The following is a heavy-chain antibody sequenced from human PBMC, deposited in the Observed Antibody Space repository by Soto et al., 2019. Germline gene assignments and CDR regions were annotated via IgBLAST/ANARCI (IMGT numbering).Heavy chain of an antibody. Sequence: GGSLRLSCAASGFTFSNAWMNWVRQAPGKGLEWVGRIKSKTDGGTTDYAAPVKGRFTISRDDSKNTLYLQMNSLKTEDTAVYYCTTSTSRILDYYYGMDVWGQGTTVTVSS. CDR2: IKSKTDGGTT. V-gene: IGHV3-15*07. CDR1: GFTFSNAW. CDR3: TTSTSRILDYYYGMDV. J-gene: IGHJ6*02. D-gene: IGHD2-2*01.